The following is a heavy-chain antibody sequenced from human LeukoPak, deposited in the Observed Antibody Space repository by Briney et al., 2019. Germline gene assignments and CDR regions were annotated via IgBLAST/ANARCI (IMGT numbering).Heavy chain of an antibody. V-gene: IGHV3-66*01. CDR1: GFTVSSNY. J-gene: IGHJ6*02. D-gene: IGHD2-15*01. CDR3: ARALVVAATSMDV. CDR2: IYSGGST. Sequence: PGGSLRLSCAASGFTVSSNYMSWVRQAPGKGLEWVSVIYSGGSTYYAASVKGRFTISRDNSKNTLYLQMNSLRAEDTAVYYCARALVVAATSMDVWGQGTTVTVSS.